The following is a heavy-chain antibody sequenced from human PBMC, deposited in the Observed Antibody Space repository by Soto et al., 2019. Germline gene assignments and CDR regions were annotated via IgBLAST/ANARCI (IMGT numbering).Heavy chain of an antibody. D-gene: IGHD3-9*01. CDR3: ARGDPGGIRYCYWFPHNHKAFDI. CDR1: GYTFTGYY. Sequence: ASVQVSCKASGYTFTGYYMHWVRQAPGQGLEWMGWINPNRGGRNYAQQFQARVTMNRDTSIITAYMELSRLRCDDTAEYYCARGDPGGIRYCYWFPHNHKAFDIWGQGTMVTVSS. V-gene: IGHV1-2*02. CDR2: INPNRGGR. J-gene: IGHJ3*02.